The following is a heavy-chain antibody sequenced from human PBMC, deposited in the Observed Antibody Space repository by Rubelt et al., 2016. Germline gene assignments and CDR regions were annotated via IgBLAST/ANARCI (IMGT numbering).Heavy chain of an antibody. V-gene: IGHV1-2*06. CDR2: INPNGGGT. D-gene: IGHD4-17*01. J-gene: IGHJ5*02. Sequence: QVQLVQSGAEVKKPGASVKVSCKASGYTFTDYCIHWVRQAPGQGLEWMGRINPNGGGTNFAQRFQGRVTMTRDTSIRPAYMELNSLRSDDTAVYYCARDGSYGTYTWFDPWGQGTQVTVSS. CDR1: GYTFTDYC. CDR3: ARDGSYGTYTWFDP.